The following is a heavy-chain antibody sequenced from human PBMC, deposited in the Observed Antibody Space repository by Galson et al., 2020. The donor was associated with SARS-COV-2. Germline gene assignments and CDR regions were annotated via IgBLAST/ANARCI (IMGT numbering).Heavy chain of an antibody. CDR3: ARSAGVNSYGSGTYYNPNYYYGMDV. CDR1: GGSISSGAHF. J-gene: IGHJ6*02. V-gene: IGHV4-31*03. CDR2: IHYSGST. Sequence: PSETLSLTCTVSGGSISSGAHFWNWIRQRPGKGLESIGYIHYSGSTFYNPSLKSRITISVATSKNQFSLRLTSVTAADAAVYYCARSAGVNSYGSGTYYNPNYYYGMDVWGQGTTVTVSS. D-gene: IGHD3-10*01.